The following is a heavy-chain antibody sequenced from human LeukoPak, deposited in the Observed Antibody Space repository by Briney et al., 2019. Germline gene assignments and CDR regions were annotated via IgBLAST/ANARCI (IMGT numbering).Heavy chain of an antibody. CDR2: IKQDGSEK. CDR1: GFTFSSYW. J-gene: IGHJ4*02. CDR3: AMYYYCSGQYDY. V-gene: IGHV3-7*01. D-gene: IGHD3-10*01. Sequence: PGGSLRLSCAASGFTFSSYWMSCVRQAPEKGLEWVANIKQDGSEKYYVDSVKGRLTISRDNAKNSLYLQMNSLRAEDTAVYYCAMYYYCSGQYDYWGQGTLVTVSS.